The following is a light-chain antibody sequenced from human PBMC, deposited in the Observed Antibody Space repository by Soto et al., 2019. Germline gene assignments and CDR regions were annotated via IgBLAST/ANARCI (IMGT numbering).Light chain of an antibody. CDR2: DAS. V-gene: IGKV1-16*01. Sequence: DIQMTQSPSSLSASVGDRVTITCRASQGISSFLAWFQQKPGKAPKSLIYDASTLQRGVSSRFSGSGSDTHFTHTISSLQPEDFATYYCQQYHSYPASFGQGTKVESK. CDR3: QQYHSYPAS. J-gene: IGKJ1*01. CDR1: QGISSF.